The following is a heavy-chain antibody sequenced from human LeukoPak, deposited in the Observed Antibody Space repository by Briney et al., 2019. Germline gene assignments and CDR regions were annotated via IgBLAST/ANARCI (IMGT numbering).Heavy chain of an antibody. CDR2: TSSSSSYT. CDR1: GFTFSSYS. V-gene: IGHV3-21*01. Sequence: GGSLRLSCAASGFTFSSYSMNWVRQAPGKGLEWVSSTSSSSSYTYYPDSVKGRFTISRDNAKNSLYLQMNSLRVEDTAVYYCARGRSSSGSMNEFWGQGTLVTVSS. CDR3: ARGRSSSGSMNEF. J-gene: IGHJ4*02. D-gene: IGHD3-10*01.